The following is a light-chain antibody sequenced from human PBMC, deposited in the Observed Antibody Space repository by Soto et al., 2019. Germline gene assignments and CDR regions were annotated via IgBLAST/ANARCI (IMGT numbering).Light chain of an antibody. CDR1: QSVSSN. CDR2: DAS. V-gene: IGKV3-15*01. Sequence: ETVMTQSPATLSVSPGERPTLSCRASQSVSSNLAWYQQKPGQAPRLLIYDASTRATGIPARFRGSGSGTEFTLTISSLQSEDFAAYSCQQYNTWPLTFGPGTKVDIK. J-gene: IGKJ3*01. CDR3: QQYNTWPLT.